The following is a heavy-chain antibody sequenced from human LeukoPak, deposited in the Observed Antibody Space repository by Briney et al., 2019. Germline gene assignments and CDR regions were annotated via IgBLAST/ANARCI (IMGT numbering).Heavy chain of an antibody. D-gene: IGHD6-13*01. J-gene: IGHJ4*02. Sequence: GGSRRLSCAASGFTFSTNCMTWVRQAPGKGREGVGFIRGKAYGGTTEYAASVKGRFTISRHYSKSIAYLQMNSLKTEDTAVYYCTQTSSSSQGGPLWEYWGQGTLVTVSS. CDR3: TQTSSSSQGGPLWEY. V-gene: IGHV3-49*04. CDR2: IRGKAYGGTT. CDR1: GFTFSTNC.